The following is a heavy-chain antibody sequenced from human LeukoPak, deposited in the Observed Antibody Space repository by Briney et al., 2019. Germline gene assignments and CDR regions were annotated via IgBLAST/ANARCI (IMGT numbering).Heavy chain of an antibody. Sequence: GSLRLSCVASGFTFSRYSMNWVRQAPGKGLEWISSITRSSYYIYYADSVRGRFTISRDNAKNSLYLQMNSLRAEDTAVYYCARQGMSGYDSSPVYYYMDVWGKGTTVSVSS. CDR2: ITRSSYYI. CDR3: ARQGMSGYDSSPVYYYMDV. CDR1: GFTFSRYS. D-gene: IGHD5-12*01. V-gene: IGHV3-21*01. J-gene: IGHJ6*03.